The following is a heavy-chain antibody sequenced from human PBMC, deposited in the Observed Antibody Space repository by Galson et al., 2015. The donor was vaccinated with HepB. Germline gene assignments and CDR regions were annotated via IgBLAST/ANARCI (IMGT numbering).Heavy chain of an antibody. J-gene: IGHJ6*02. CDR3: ARDKNIVVSGLYGMDV. Sequence: ETLSLTCAVYNESFSSYNWSWIRQPPGKGLEWIGKINHSGRTNYIPSLKSRVIISIDTSKNQFPLKLSSVTAADTAVYYCARDKNIVVSGLYGMDVWGQGTTVTVSS. CDR1: NESFSSYN. CDR2: INHSGRT. V-gene: IGHV4-34*01. D-gene: IGHD2-15*01.